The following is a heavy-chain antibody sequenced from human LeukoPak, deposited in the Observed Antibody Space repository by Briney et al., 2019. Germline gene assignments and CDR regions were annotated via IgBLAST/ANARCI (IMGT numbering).Heavy chain of an antibody. V-gene: IGHV3-23*01. D-gene: IGHD2-2*01. CDR3: AKYCVSTSCSNRGAYYGMDV. J-gene: IGHJ6*02. CDR1: GFTFSNYA. Sequence: PGGSLRLSCAASGFTFSNYAMSWVRQAPGKGLEWVSSISGSGSSTYYADSVKGRFTISRDNSKNPLYLQMNSLRAGDTAVYYCAKYCVSTSCSNRGAYYGMDVWGQGTTVAVSS. CDR2: ISGSGSST.